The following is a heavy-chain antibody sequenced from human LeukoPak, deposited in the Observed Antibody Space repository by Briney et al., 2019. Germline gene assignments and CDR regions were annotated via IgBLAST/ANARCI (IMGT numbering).Heavy chain of an antibody. CDR1: GYTFTSYA. V-gene: IGHV1-18*01. CDR2: ISTYNGHT. J-gene: IGHJ4*02. Sequence: ASVKVSCKASGYTFTSYAISWVRQAPGQGLEWMGWISTYNGHTNCAQKLQGRVTMTTDTSTSTAYMELRSLRSDDTAVYYCARDHRGDFDYWGQGTLVTVSS. CDR3: ARDHRGDFDY.